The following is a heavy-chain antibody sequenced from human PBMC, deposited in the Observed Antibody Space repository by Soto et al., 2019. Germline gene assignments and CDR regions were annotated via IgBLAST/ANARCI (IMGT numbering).Heavy chain of an antibody. CDR3: ARYEVGGMGV. D-gene: IGHD1-26*01. J-gene: IGHJ6*01. CDR2: IIPVSGTA. V-gene: IGHV1-69*12. Sequence: QVQLVQSGAEVKKPGSSVKVSCKASGGTFSSYAISGVRQAPGQGLDWMGGIIPVSGTAKYGQKFRGRVPINADDPTSTAYMELSSLRAEDAAVYYCARYEVGGMGVWGQVTTGTVSS. CDR1: GGTFSSYA.